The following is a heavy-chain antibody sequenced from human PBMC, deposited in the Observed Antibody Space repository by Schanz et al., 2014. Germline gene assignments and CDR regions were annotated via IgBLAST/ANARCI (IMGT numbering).Heavy chain of an antibody. J-gene: IGHJ4*01. CDR3: ARDAEGIHYFDY. Sequence: QVQLVQSGAEVKKPGASVKVSCKASGYTFSSYGIKWVRQAPGQGLEWMGRITPSVGIANYAHKFQGRVTIIADKSTNTVYMELSNLRSEDMAVYYCARDAEGIHYFDYWGHGTLVIVAP. V-gene: IGHV1-69*04. CDR2: ITPSVGIA. CDR1: GYTFSSYG.